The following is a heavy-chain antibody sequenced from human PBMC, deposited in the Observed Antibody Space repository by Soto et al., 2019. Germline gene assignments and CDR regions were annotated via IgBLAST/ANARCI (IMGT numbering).Heavy chain of an antibody. CDR1: GFTFSSYA. J-gene: IGHJ4*02. Sequence: GESLKISCAASGFTFSSYAMSWVRQAPGKGLEWVSAISGSGGSTYYADSVKGRFTISRDNSKNTLYLQMNSLRAEDTAVYYCAKDEGGYSNSNSPSYWGQGTLVTVSS. D-gene: IGHD6-13*01. CDR2: ISGSGGST. V-gene: IGHV3-23*01. CDR3: AKDEGGYSNSNSPSY.